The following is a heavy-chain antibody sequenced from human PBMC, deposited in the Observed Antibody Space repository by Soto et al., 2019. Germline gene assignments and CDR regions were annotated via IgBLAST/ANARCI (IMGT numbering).Heavy chain of an antibody. D-gene: IGHD6-19*01. CDR1: GGSISSGGYS. Sequence: PSETLSLTCAVSGGSISSGGYSWSWIRQPPGKGLEWIGYIYHSGSTYYNPSLKSRVTISVDRSKNQFSLKLSSVTAADTAVYYCARHSVAGSSFDYWGQGTLVTVS. J-gene: IGHJ4*02. CDR3: ARHSVAGSSFDY. V-gene: IGHV4-30-2*01. CDR2: IYHSGST.